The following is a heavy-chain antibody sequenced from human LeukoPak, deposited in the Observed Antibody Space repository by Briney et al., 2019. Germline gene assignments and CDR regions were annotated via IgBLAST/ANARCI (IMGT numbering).Heavy chain of an antibody. V-gene: IGHV3-30*02. CDR2: TRYDGSNK. D-gene: IGHD4-17*01. CDR1: GFIFSDYG. Sequence: GGSLRLSCAASGFIFSDYGMHWVRQAPGKGLEWVAFTRYDGSNKYYADSVKGRFTISRDNSWNTLYLQMNSLGTEDTAVYYCAKDRAYGDSFLDYWGQGTLVTVSS. J-gene: IGHJ4*02. CDR3: AKDRAYGDSFLDY.